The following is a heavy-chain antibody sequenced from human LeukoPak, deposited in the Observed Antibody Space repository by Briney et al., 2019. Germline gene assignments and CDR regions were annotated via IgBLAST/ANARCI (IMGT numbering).Heavy chain of an antibody. CDR3: ARVAIVEYYFDY. Sequence: ASVKVSCKASGGTFSSYAISWVRLAPGQGLEWMGGIIPIFGTANYAQKFQGRVTITTDESTSTAYMELSSLRSEDTAVYYCARVAIVEYYFDYWGQGTLVTVSS. CDR1: GGTFSSYA. J-gene: IGHJ4*02. V-gene: IGHV1-69*05. CDR2: IIPIFGTA. D-gene: IGHD3-22*01.